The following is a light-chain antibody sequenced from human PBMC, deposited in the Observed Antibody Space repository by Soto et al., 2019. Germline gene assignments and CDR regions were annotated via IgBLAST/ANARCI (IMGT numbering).Light chain of an antibody. CDR3: QSSDNSLSAYVV. CDR1: SSNIGAGYD. J-gene: IGLJ2*01. V-gene: IGLV1-40*01. Sequence: QSVLTQPPSVSGAPGQRVTISCTGSSSNIGAGYDVHWYQQLPGTAPKLLMYGNSNRPSGVPDRFSGSKSGTSASLAITGLQADDEADYYCQSSDNSLSAYVVFGGGTKVTVL. CDR2: GNS.